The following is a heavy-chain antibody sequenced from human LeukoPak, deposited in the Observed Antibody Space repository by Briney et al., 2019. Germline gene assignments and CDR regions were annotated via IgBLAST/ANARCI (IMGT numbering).Heavy chain of an antibody. D-gene: IGHD4-11*01. CDR2: IYPGDSDT. Sequence: GESLKISCKGSGYSFTRYWIGWVRQMPGKGLEWMGLIYPGDSDTRYSPSFQGQVTMSADKSISTAYLQWSSLKASDTAMYYCARLMTTVTTETHHFDPWGQGTLVTVSS. CDR3: ARLMTTVTTETHHFDP. V-gene: IGHV5-51*01. J-gene: IGHJ5*02. CDR1: GYSFTRYW.